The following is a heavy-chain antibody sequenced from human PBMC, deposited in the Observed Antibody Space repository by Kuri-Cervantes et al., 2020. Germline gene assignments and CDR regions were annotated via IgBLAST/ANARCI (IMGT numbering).Heavy chain of an antibody. Sequence: GESLKISCAASGFTFSSYAMSWVRQAPGKGLEWVAVIWYDGSNKYYADSVKGRFTISRDNSKNTLYLQMNSLRAEDTAVYYCARDGTYYDFWSGYYKERAEYYYYGMDVWGQGTTVTVPS. CDR3: ARDGTYYDFWSGYYKERAEYYYYGMDV. CDR1: GFTFSSYA. V-gene: IGHV3-33*08. D-gene: IGHD3-3*01. J-gene: IGHJ6*02. CDR2: IWYDGSNK.